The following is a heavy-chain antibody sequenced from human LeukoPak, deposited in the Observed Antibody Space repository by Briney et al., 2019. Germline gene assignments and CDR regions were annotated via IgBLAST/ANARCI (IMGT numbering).Heavy chain of an antibody. Sequence: SETLSLTCTVSGGSISSSSYYWGWIRQPPGKGLEWIGSIYYSGSTYYNPSLKSRVTISVDKSKNQFSLKLNSVTAADTAVYYCARAFLVGYSPEEYFFDYWGQGNLVTVSS. CDR2: IYYSGST. V-gene: IGHV4-39*07. D-gene: IGHD2-15*01. CDR3: ARAFLVGYSPEEYFFDY. CDR1: GGSISSSSYY. J-gene: IGHJ4*02.